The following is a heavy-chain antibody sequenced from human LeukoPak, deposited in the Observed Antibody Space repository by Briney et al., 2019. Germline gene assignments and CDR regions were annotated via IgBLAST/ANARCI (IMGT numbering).Heavy chain of an antibody. CDR3: AKGAEFCTTTCPVDYYYFYYYYMDV. J-gene: IGHJ6*03. CDR2: ISGDGGS. V-gene: IGHV3-23*01. Sequence: GGSLRLSCAASGFTFSNYALNWVRQAPGKALEWVSAISGDGGSKGRFTISRDNSKNSLYLQMNSLGAEDTAVYYCAKGAEFCTTTCPVDYYYFYYYYMDVWGKGTTATVSS. D-gene: IGHD2-2*01. CDR1: GFTFSNYA.